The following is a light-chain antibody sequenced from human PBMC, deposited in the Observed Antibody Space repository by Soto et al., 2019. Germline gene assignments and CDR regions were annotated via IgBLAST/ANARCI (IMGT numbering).Light chain of an antibody. V-gene: IGLV2-8*01. CDR2: EVN. J-gene: IGLJ1*01. CDR3: SSYAGSRNV. Sequence: SGPTQPPSTSASPAHAIAISCTGTSSDVGGYNYVSWYQHHPGKAPKLMIYEVNKRPSGVPDRFSGSKSGNTASLTVSGLQAEDEADYYCSSYAGSRNVFGTGTKVTVL. CDR1: SSDVGGYNY.